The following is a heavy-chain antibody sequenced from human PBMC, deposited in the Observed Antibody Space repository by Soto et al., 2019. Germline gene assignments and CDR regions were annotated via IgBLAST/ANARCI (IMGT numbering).Heavy chain of an antibody. CDR3: ARHGTAGYDILTSRHAFDI. V-gene: IGHV4-39*01. Sequence: PSETLSLTCTVSGGSISSSSYYWGWIRQPPGKGLEWTGSIYYSGSTYYNPSLKSRVTISVDTSKNQFSLKLSSVTAADTAVYYCARHGTAGYDILTSRHAFDIWGQGTMVTVSS. CDR1: GGSISSSSYY. D-gene: IGHD3-9*01. CDR2: IYYSGST. J-gene: IGHJ3*02.